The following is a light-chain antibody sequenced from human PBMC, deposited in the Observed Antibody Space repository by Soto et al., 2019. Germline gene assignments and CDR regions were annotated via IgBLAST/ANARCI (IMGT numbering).Light chain of an antibody. J-gene: IGKJ1*01. Sequence: EIVMTQSPATLSVSPGERATLSCRASQSVSSNLAWYQQKPGQAPRLLIYGASTRATGIPARFSGSGSGTEFILTISSLQSEDFVVYYCQQYNSWPRTFGQGTRVEI. CDR3: QQYNSWPRT. CDR2: GAS. V-gene: IGKV3-15*01. CDR1: QSVSSN.